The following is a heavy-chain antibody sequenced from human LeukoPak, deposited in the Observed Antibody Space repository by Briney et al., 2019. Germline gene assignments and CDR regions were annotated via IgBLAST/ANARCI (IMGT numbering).Heavy chain of an antibody. D-gene: IGHD6-19*01. CDR2: IYTSGST. V-gene: IGHV4-4*07. J-gene: IGHJ6*03. CDR1: GGSISSYY. Sequence: SETLSLTCTVSGGSISSYYWSWIRQPAGKGLEWIGRIYTSGSTNYNPSLKSRVTMSVDTSKNQFSLKLSSVTAADTAVYYCAGTTIAVAGLYYYYYYMDVWGKGTTVTISS. CDR3: AGTTIAVAGLYYYYYYMDV.